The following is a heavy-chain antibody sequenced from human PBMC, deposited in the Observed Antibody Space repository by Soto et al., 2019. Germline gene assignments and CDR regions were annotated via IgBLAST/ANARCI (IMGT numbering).Heavy chain of an antibody. CDR3: ARPREAGKNYYGVDV. CDR1: GYTFTSYH. D-gene: IGHD6-19*01. Sequence: ASVKVSCKASGYTFTSYHMHWVRQMPGQGLEWMGIIYPGDYGTRYSPTFQGQVTISTDKSISTAYVERSSLRASDTAMYYCARPREAGKNYYGVDVWGQGTTVTVSS. J-gene: IGHJ6*02. V-gene: IGHV5-51*01. CDR2: IYPGDYGT.